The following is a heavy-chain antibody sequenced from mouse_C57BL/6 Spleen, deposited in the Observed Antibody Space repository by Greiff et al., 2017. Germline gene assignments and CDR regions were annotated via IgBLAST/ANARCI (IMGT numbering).Heavy chain of an antibody. Sequence: EVQVVESGGGLVQPGGSLSLSCAASGFTFTDYYMSWVRQPPGKALEWLGFIRNKANGYTTEYSASVKGRFTISRDNSQSSLYLQMNALRAEDSATYYCARYAYSNYVRYFDDWGQGTTLTVSS. V-gene: IGHV7-3*01. CDR2: IRNKANGYTT. D-gene: IGHD2-5*01. CDR3: ARYAYSNYVRYFDD. CDR1: GFTFTDYY. J-gene: IGHJ2*01.